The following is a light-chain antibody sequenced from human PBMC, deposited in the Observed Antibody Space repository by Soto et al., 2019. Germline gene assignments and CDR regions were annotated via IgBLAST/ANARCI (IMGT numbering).Light chain of an antibody. CDR1: QSVDSSY. V-gene: IGKV3-20*01. J-gene: IGKJ1*01. Sequence: EIVLTQSPGTLSVSLGERATLSCRANQSVDSSYLAWYQQKPGQAPRLLIYGTSIRATGIPDRFSGSGSGTDFTLTISRLEPEDFAVYYCQQYGSSLWTFGQGTKVDIK. CDR2: GTS. CDR3: QQYGSSLWT.